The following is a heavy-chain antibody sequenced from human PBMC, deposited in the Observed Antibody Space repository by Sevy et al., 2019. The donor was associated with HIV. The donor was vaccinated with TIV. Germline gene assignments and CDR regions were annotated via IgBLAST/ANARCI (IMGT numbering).Heavy chain of an antibody. V-gene: IGHV1-18*01. CDR2: ISAYNGNT. Sequence: ASVKVSCKASGYTFTSYGISWVRQAPGQGLEWMGWISAYNGNTNYAQKLQGRVTMTTDTSTSTAYMELRSLRSDDTAGYYCARRLGYCSGGSCPNWFDPWGQGTLVTVSS. J-gene: IGHJ5*02. CDR3: ARRLGYCSGGSCPNWFDP. CDR1: GYTFTSYG. D-gene: IGHD2-15*01.